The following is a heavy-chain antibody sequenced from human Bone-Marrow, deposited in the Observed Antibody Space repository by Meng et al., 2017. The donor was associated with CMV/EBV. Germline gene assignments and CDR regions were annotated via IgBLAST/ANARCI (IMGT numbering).Heavy chain of an antibody. J-gene: IGHJ6*02. Sequence: ASVKVSCKASGYTFTGYYMHWVRQAPGQGLEWMGWINPNCGGTNYAQKFQGRVTMTRDTSISTAYMELSRLRAEDTAVYYCARDWGIVVVTGMDVWGQGTTVTVSS. CDR3: ARDWGIVVVTGMDV. D-gene: IGHD3-22*01. CDR1: GYTFTGYY. V-gene: IGHV1-2*02. CDR2: INPNCGGT.